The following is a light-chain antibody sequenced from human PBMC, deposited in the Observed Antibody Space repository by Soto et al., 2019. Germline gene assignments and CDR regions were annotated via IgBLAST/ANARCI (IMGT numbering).Light chain of an antibody. J-gene: IGKJ5*01. CDR1: QSITSY. V-gene: IGKV1-39*01. CDR3: QQSDSTPIT. CDR2: GES. Sequence: DIPMTQSPSSLSASVGDRVTITCRAGQSITSYLNWYQQKPGKAPKLLIYGESTLQSGVPSRFSGSGSGTDFTLTISSLQPEDFATYYCQQSDSTPITFCQVTRLEIK.